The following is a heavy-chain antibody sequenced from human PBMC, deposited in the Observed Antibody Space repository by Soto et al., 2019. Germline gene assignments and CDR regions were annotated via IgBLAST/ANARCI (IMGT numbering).Heavy chain of an antibody. CDR2: VYHTGRS. Sequence: QVQLQESGPGLVKPSETLSLSSTVSGGSFKSGSYSWSWIRQPPGKGLEWIGYVYHTGRSSYNPSLKSRVCISMDTSKNQFSLNLDSVTAADTAVYFCARDFAYFDSWGQGTLVTVSS. CDR3: ARDFAYFDS. J-gene: IGHJ4*02. CDR1: GGSFKSGSYS. D-gene: IGHD3-3*01. V-gene: IGHV4-61*01.